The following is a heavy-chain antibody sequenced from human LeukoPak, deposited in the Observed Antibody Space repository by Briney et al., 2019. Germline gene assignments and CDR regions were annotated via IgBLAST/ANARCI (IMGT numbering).Heavy chain of an antibody. V-gene: IGHV1-2*02. CDR3: ARWGMDILTGYYMRGDFDY. CDR1: GYTFTGYY. CDR2: INPNNAGT. J-gene: IGHJ4*02. D-gene: IGHD3-9*01. Sequence: ASVKVSCKASGYTFTGYYMHWVRQAPGQGLEWMGWINPNNAGTNYAQKFQGRVTMTRDTSISTAYMELNRLRSDDTAVYYCARWGMDILTGYYMRGDFDYWGQGTLVTVS.